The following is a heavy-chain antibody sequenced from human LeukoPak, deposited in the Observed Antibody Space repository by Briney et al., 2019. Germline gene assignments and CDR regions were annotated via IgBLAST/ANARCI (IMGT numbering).Heavy chain of an antibody. V-gene: IGHV3-30-3*01. D-gene: IGHD5-12*01. J-gene: IGHJ4*02. CDR1: GFTFSSYA. CDR3: ARVSIMYSGYDGTDY. Sequence: GGPLRLSCAASGFTFSSYAMHWVRQAPGKGLEWVAVISYDGSNKYYADSVKGRFTISRDNSKNTLYLQMNSLRAEDTAVYYCARVSIMYSGYDGTDYWGQGTLVTVSS. CDR2: ISYDGSNK.